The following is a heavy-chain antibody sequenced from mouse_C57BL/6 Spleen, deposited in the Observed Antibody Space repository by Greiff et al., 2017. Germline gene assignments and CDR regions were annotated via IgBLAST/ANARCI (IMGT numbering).Heavy chain of an antibody. CDR3: TTSNWDDYAMDY. D-gene: IGHD4-1*01. CDR1: GFNIKDYY. V-gene: IGHV14-1*01. J-gene: IGHJ4*01. CDR2: IDPEDGDT. Sequence: EVQLQQSGAELVRPGASVKLSCTASGFNIKDYYMHWVKQRPEQGLEWIGRIDPEDGDTEYAPKFQGKATVTADTSSNTAYLQLSSLTSEDTAVYYCTTSNWDDYAMDYWGQGTSVTVSS.